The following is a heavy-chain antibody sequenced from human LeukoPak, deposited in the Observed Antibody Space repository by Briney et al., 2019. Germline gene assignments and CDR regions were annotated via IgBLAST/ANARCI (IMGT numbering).Heavy chain of an antibody. D-gene: IGHD5-24*01. J-gene: IGHJ4*02. CDR3: ARDGGDGYNSNFDY. CDR2: ISGSGGST. Sequence: GSLRLSCAASGFTFSSYGMSWVRQAPGKGLEWVSAISGSGGSTYYADSVKGRFTISRDNSKNTLYHQMNSLRAEDTAVYYCARDGGDGYNSNFDYWGQGTLVTVSS. CDR1: GFTFSSYG. V-gene: IGHV3-23*01.